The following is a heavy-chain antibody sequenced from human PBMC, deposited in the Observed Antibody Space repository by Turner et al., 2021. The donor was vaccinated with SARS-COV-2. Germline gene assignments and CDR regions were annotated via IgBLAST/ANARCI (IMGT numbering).Heavy chain of an antibody. CDR3: ARDGGTGTTFPFFDY. V-gene: IGHV3-33*01. Sequence: VPLVDSGGGLVLHGMSFRLSCPASGFTFSSYGMHWVRQAPGKGLEWVAVIWYAGSYKYYADSVKSRFTISRENSKNTLYLQMNSLRAEDTALYYCARDGGTGTTFPFFDYWGQGTLVTVSS. D-gene: IGHD1-7*01. J-gene: IGHJ4*02. CDR1: GFTFSSYG. CDR2: IWYAGSYK.